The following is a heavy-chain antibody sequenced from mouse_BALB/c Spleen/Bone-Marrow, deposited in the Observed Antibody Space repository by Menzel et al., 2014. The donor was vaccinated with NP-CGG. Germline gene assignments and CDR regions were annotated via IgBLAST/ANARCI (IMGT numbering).Heavy chain of an antibody. V-gene: IGHV5-12-1*01. Sequence: VQLKESGGGLVKPGGSLKLSWAASGFAFSSYDMSWVRQTPEKRLEWVAYISSGGGSTYYSDTVKGRFTISRDNAKNTLYLEMSSLKSEDTAMYYCARHMIRGFAYWGQGTLVTVSA. CDR1: GFAFSSYD. CDR3: ARHMIRGFAY. J-gene: IGHJ3*01. D-gene: IGHD2-4*01. CDR2: ISSGGGST.